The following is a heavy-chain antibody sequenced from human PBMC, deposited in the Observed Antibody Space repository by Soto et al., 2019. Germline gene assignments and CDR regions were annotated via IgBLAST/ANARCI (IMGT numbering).Heavy chain of an antibody. V-gene: IGHV4-30-2*01. J-gene: IGHJ5*02. CDR2: IYHSGST. CDR1: GGSISSGGYS. D-gene: IGHD6-13*01. Sequence: QLQLQESGSGLVKPSQTLSLTCAVSGGSISSGGYSWSWIQQPPGKGLEWIGYIYHSGSTYYNPSLKSRVTISVDRSKNQFSLKLSSVTAADTAVYYCAREIAAAGTDWFDPWGQGTLVTVSS. CDR3: AREIAAAGTDWFDP.